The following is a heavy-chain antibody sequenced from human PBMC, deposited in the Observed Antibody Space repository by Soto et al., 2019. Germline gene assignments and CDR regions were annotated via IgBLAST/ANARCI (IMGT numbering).Heavy chain of an antibody. CDR2: ISYDGSNK. J-gene: IGHJ6*02. V-gene: IGHV3-30-3*01. D-gene: IGHD5-12*01. Sequence: QVQLVESGGGVVQPGRSLRLSCAASGFTFSSYAMHWVRQAPGKGLEWVAVISYDGSNKYYADSVKGRFTISRDNSKNTVYLQMNSLRAEDTAVYYCAGDGEGGYDYDLGPVYYYYYGMDVWGQGTTVTVSS. CDR1: GFTFSSYA. CDR3: AGDGEGGYDYDLGPVYYYYYGMDV.